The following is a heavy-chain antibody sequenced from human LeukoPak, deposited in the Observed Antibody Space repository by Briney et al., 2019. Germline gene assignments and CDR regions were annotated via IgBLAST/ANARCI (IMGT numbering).Heavy chain of an antibody. D-gene: IGHD3-3*01. CDR2: INSDGSST. V-gene: IGHV3-74*01. J-gene: IGHJ4*02. Sequence: GGSLRLSCAASGFTFSSYWMHWVRQAPGKGLVWVSRINSDGSSTSYADSVKGRFTISRDNSKNTLYLQMDSLRAEDTAVYYCARDYDFWSSYYSPTRGYFGYWGQGTLVTVSS. CDR3: ARDYDFWSSYYSPTRGYFGY. CDR1: GFTFSSYW.